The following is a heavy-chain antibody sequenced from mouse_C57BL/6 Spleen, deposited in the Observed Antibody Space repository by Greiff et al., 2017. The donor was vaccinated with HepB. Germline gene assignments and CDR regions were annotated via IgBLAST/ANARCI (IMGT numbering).Heavy chain of an antibody. CDR2: IHPNSGST. Sequence: QVQLQQSGAELVKPGASVKLSCKASGYTFTSYWMDWVKQRPGQGLEWIGMIHPNSGSTNYNEKFKSKATLTVDKSSSTAYMQLSSLTSEDSAVYYCARGGGNYVDYWGQGTTLTVSS. J-gene: IGHJ2*01. CDR3: ARGGGNYVDY. CDR1: GYTFTSYW. V-gene: IGHV1-64*01.